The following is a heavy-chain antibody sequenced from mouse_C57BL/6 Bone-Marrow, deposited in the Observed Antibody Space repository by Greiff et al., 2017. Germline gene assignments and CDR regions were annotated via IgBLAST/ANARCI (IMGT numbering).Heavy chain of an antibody. D-gene: IGHD1-1*01. CDR3: LTKTYLYY. Sequence: LQQSGAELVRPGASVKMSCKASGYTFTSYSMHWVKQTPRQGLEWIGAIYPGNGDTSYTQKFKGKATLTGDKSSSTAYMQLSSLTSEYSAVYFCLTKTYLYYWVQGTTLTVSS. V-gene: IGHV1-12*01. CDR2: IYPGNGDT. J-gene: IGHJ2*01. CDR1: GYTFTSYS.